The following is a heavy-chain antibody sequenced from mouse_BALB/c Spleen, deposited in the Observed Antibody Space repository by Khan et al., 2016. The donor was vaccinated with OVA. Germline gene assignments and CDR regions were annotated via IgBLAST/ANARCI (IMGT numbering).Heavy chain of an antibody. V-gene: IGHV3-2*02. CDR1: GYSITSNYA. D-gene: IGHD1-1*01. Sequence: EVQLQESGPGLVKPSQSLSLTCTVNGYSITSNYAWNWIRQFPGNKLEWMGYISYSGSPNYNPSLKSRLSIPRDTSKNQFFLLLHYVTTEDSATYYCARGNYYGYALDYWGQGTSVTVSS. J-gene: IGHJ4*01. CDR2: ISYSGSP. CDR3: ARGNYYGYALDY.